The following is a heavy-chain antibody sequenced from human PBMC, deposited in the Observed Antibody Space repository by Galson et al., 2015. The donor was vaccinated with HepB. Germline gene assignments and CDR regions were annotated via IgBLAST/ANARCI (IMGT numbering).Heavy chain of an antibody. CDR1: GYTFSSYS. J-gene: IGHJ5*02. CDR2: ISPYNRDT. V-gene: IGHV1-18*01. D-gene: IGHD2-15*01. CDR3: ARGGVVVVVNATQNNWFDP. Sequence: SVKVSCKASGYTFSSYSITWVRQAPGQGLEWMGWISPYNRDTNYARKLQGRVTLTTDTSTNTAYMELRSLRSDDTAVYYCARGGVVVVVNATQNNWFDPWGQGTPVTVSS.